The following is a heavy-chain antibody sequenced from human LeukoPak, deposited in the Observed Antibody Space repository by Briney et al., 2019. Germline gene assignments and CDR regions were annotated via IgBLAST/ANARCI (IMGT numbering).Heavy chain of an antibody. V-gene: IGHV1-18*01. CDR1: GYTFTSYG. J-gene: IGHJ5*02. CDR3: ARDPRYNYGSGSSRPFWFDP. CDR2: ISAYNGNT. Sequence: ASVKVSCKASGYTFTSYGISWVRQAPGQGLEWMGWISAYNGNTNYAQKLQGRVTMTTDTSTSTAYMELRSLRSDDTAVYYCARDPRYNYGSGSSRPFWFDPWGQGTLVTVSS. D-gene: IGHD3-10*01.